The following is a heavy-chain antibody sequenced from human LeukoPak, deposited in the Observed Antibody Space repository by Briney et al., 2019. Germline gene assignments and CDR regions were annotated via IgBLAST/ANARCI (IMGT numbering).Heavy chain of an antibody. D-gene: IGHD3-22*01. J-gene: IGHJ4*02. V-gene: IGHV4-59*10. Sequence: PSETLSLTCAVYGGSFSGFYWSWIRQPAGKGLEWIGRIYTSGSTNYNPSLKSRVTMSVDTSKNQFSLKLSSVTAADTAVYYCASTPIPYYYDSSGYYPDHFDYWGQGTLVTVSS. CDR3: ASTPIPYYYDSSGYYPDHFDY. CDR1: GGSFSGFY. CDR2: IYTSGST.